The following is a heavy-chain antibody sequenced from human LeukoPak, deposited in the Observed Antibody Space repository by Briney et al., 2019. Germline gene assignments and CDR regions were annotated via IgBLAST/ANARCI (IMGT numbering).Heavy chain of an antibody. D-gene: IGHD2-2*01. CDR2: IYPGDSDT. Sequence: LGESLKISCRGSGYSFTTYWIGWVRQMPGKGLEWMGIIYPGDSDTRYTPSFQGQVTMSADKSINTAYLQWSSLKASDTAMYYCARRRGCSSTSCPPDYWGQGTLVTVSP. CDR3: ARRRGCSSTSCPPDY. V-gene: IGHV5-51*01. J-gene: IGHJ4*02. CDR1: GYSFTTYW.